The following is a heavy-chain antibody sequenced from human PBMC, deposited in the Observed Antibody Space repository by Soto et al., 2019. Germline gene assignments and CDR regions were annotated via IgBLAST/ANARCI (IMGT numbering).Heavy chain of an antibody. J-gene: IGHJ6*02. D-gene: IGHD6-13*01. V-gene: IGHV3-23*01. Sequence: PGGSLSLSCAASGLTFSSYAMSWVRQAPGKGLEWVSAISGSGGSTYYADSVKGRFTISRDNSKNTLYLQMNSLRAEDTAVYYCAKDLAAGHYYYYGMDVWGQGTTVTVS. CDR2: ISGSGGST. CDR1: GLTFSSYA. CDR3: AKDLAAGHYYYYGMDV.